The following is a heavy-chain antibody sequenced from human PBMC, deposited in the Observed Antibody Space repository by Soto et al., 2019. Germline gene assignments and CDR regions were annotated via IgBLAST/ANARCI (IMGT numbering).Heavy chain of an antibody. J-gene: IGHJ4*02. CDR1: GGSVSSSSYY. V-gene: IGHV4-39*01. Sequence: QLQLQESGPGLVKPSETLSLTCTVSGGSVSSSSYYWGWVRQPPGKGLEWIGSVYYSGRTYYNPSLESRVTISVEKSKNQFSLKLMSLSAADTAVYYCGRLEGLATISYYFDYWGQGALVTVSS. D-gene: IGHD3-9*01. CDR3: GRLEGLATISYYFDY. CDR2: VYYSGRT.